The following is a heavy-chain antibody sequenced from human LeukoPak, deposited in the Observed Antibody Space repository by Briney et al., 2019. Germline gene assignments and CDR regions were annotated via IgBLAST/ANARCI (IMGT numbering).Heavy chain of an antibody. Sequence: SETLSLTCTASGGSISSYYWSWIRQPPGKGLEWIGYIYYSGSTNYNPSLKSRVTISVDTSKNQFSLKLSSVTAADTAVYYCARLSRDGLNWVDYWGQGTLVTVSS. CDR1: GGSISSYY. CDR2: IYYSGST. V-gene: IGHV4-59*08. J-gene: IGHJ4*02. CDR3: ARLSRDGLNWVDY. D-gene: IGHD3-16*01.